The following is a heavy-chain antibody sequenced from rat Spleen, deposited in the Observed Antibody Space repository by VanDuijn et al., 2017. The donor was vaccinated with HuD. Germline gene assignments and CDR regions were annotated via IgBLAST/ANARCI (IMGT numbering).Heavy chain of an antibody. CDR1: GFTFSNYY. V-gene: IGHV5S23*01. CDR2: IRTAGGNT. CDR3: ARREGPFAY. Sequence: EVQLVESGGGLVQPGRSLKLSCAASGFTFSNYYMAWVRQAPTKGLEWVAYIRTAGGNTYYRDSVKGRFTISRDNAKSTLYLQMDSLRSEDTATYYCARREGPFAYWGQGTLVTVSS. J-gene: IGHJ3*01. D-gene: IGHD1-11*01.